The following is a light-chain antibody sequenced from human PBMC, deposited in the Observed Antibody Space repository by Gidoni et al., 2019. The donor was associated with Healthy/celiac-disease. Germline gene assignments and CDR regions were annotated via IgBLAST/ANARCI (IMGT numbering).Light chain of an antibody. CDR1: SSDVGGYNY. Sequence: QSALTQPASVSGSLGQSVTISCTGTSSDVGGYNYVSGYQQHPGKAPKLMIYDVSNRPSGVSNRFSGSKSGNTASLTISGLQAEDEADYYCSSYTSSSTLDVFGTGTKVTVL. V-gene: IGLV2-14*01. J-gene: IGLJ1*01. CDR2: DVS. CDR3: SSYTSSSTLDV.